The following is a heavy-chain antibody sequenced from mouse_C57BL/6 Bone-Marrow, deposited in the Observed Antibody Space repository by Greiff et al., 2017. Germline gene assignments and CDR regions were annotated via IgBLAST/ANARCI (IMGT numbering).Heavy chain of an antibody. J-gene: IGHJ3*01. CDR2: IYPRSGNT. Sequence: QVQLQQSGAELARPGASVKLSCKASGYTFTSYGISWVKQRTGQGLEWIGEIYPRSGNTYYNEKFKGKATLTADKSSSTAYMELRSLTSEDSAVYFCARVGLFYYDYDWFAYWGQGTLVTVSA. V-gene: IGHV1-81*01. CDR1: GYTFTSYG. CDR3: ARVGLFYYDYDWFAY. D-gene: IGHD2-4*01.